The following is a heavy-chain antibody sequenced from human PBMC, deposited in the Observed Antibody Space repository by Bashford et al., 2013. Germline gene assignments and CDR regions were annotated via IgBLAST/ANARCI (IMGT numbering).Heavy chain of an antibody. J-gene: IGHJ5*02. CDR1: GGSITSSNYY. V-gene: IGHV4-39*01. CDR3: ASRDSGGYFDYNWFDP. D-gene: IGHD3-22*01. CDR2: IYIDGRT. Sequence: SETLSLTCTVSGGSITSSNYYWDWVRLSPGKGLEWIGNIYIDGRTYYNPSLKNRVTVSEDTSKNQFSLKLSSVTAADTAVYFCASRDSGGYFDYNWFDPWGQGTLVTVSS.